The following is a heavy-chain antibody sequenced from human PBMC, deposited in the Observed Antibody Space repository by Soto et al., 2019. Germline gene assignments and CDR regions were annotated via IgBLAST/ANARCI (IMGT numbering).Heavy chain of an antibody. CDR1: GFTFSSYS. V-gene: IGHV3-48*02. CDR2: ISSSSSTI. J-gene: IGHJ4*02. D-gene: IGHD3-10*01. CDR3: ARDDAVYMVRGVYVPMSFDY. Sequence: EVQLVESGGGLVQPGGSLRLSCAASGFTFSSYSMNWVRQALGKGLEWVSYISSSSSTIYYADSVKGRFTISRDNAKNSLYLQMNSLRDEDTAVYYCARDDAVYMVRGVYVPMSFDYWGQGTLVTVSS.